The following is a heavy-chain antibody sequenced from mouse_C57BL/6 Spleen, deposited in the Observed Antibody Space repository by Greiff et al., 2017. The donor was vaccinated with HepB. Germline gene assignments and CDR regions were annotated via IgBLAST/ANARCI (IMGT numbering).Heavy chain of an antibody. Sequence: DVMLVESGGGLVKPGGSLKLSCAASGFTFSSYTMSWVRQTPEKRLEWVATISGGGGNTYYPDSVKGRFTISRANAKNTLYLQMSSLRSEDTALYYCARHYYYGSSYGYFDVRGTGTTVTVSS. J-gene: IGHJ1*03. V-gene: IGHV5-9*01. D-gene: IGHD1-1*01. CDR3: ARHYYYGSSYGYFDV. CDR1: GFTFSSYT. CDR2: ISGGGGNT.